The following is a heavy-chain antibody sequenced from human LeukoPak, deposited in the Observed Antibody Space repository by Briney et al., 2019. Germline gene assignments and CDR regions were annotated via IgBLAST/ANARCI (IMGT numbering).Heavy chain of an antibody. V-gene: IGHV4-4*07. CDR1: GGSISSYY. CDR2: IYTSGST. D-gene: IGHD3-10*01. CDR3: ARDYYGSGSRYNYMDV. Sequence: SETPSLTCTVSGGSISSYYWSWIRQPAGKGLEWIGRIYTSGSTNYNPSLKSRVTMSADTSKNQFSLKLSSVTAADTAVYYCARDYYGSGSRYNYMDVWGKGTTVTVSS. J-gene: IGHJ6*03.